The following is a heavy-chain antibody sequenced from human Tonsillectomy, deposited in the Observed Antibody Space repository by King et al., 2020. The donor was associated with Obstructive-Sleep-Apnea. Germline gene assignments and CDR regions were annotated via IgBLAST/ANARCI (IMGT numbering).Heavy chain of an antibody. J-gene: IGHJ4*02. CDR3: ARGYYDSTGYYPPFDA. CDR1: GGAVSSSSSS. D-gene: IGHD3-22*01. CDR2: VFYSGSS. V-gene: IGHV4-39*07. Sequence: QLQESGPGLVKPSETLSLTCTVSGGAVSSSSSSWGWIRQPPGKGLECIGSVFYSGSSYYNPSLKRRVSISVDTSKNQFSLKLGSVSAADTAVYYCARGYYDSTGYYPPFDAWGQGTLVTVSP.